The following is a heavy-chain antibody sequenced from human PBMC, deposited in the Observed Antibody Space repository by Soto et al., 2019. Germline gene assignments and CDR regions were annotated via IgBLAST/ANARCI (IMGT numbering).Heavy chain of an antibody. Sequence: SETLSLTCTVSGGSISSYYWSWIWQPPGKGLEWIGYIYYSGSTNYNPSLKSRVTISVDTSKNQFSLKLSSVTAADTAVYYCAREGSQQWLVRNYYYYYMDVWGKGTTVTVSS. V-gene: IGHV4-59*01. CDR1: GGSISSYY. CDR3: AREGSQQWLVRNYYYYYMDV. J-gene: IGHJ6*03. CDR2: IYYSGST. D-gene: IGHD6-19*01.